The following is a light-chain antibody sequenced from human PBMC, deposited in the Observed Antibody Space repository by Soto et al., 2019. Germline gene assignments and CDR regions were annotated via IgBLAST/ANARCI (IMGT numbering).Light chain of an antibody. V-gene: IGKV1-5*03. CDR2: KAS. CDR1: QTISSW. J-gene: IGKJ1*01. Sequence: DIQMTQPPSTLSGSVGDRVTITCRASQTISSWLAWYQQKPGKAPKLLIYKASTLKSGVPSRFSGSGSGKEFTLTISSLQPDDFATYYCQHYNSYSAAFGQGTKVDIK. CDR3: QHYNSYSAA.